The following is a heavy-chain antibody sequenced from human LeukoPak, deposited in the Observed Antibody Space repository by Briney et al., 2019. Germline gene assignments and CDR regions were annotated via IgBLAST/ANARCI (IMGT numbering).Heavy chain of an antibody. CDR3: AGENYDFWSGRLGPFDY. J-gene: IGHJ4*02. V-gene: IGHV4-34*01. D-gene: IGHD3-3*01. Sequence: SETLSLTCAVYGGSFSGYYWSWIRQPPGKGLEWIGEINHSGSTNYNPSLKSRVTISVDTSKNQFSLKLSSVTAADTAVYYCAGENYDFWSGRLGPFDYWGQGTLVTVSS. CDR1: GGSFSGYY. CDR2: INHSGST.